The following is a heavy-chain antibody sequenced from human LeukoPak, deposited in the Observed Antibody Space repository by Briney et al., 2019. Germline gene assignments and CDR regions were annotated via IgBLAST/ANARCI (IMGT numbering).Heavy chain of an antibody. CDR2: IYSGGST. CDR1: GFTVSSNY. Sequence: GGSLRLSCAASGFTVSSNYMSWVRQAPGKGLGRVLGIYSGGSTYYADYVKGRFTISRHNSKTTLYLQMNSLRAEDRAVYYCVRYWRGGVRGASEHPWGQGTLVTVSS. CDR3: VRYWRGGVRGASEHP. J-gene: IGHJ5*02. V-gene: IGHV3-53*04. D-gene: IGHD3-10*01.